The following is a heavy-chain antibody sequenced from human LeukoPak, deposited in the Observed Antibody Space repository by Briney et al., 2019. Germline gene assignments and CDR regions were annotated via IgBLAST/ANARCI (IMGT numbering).Heavy chain of an antibody. D-gene: IGHD1-1*01. CDR1: GYTFSSYA. J-gene: IGHJ4*02. V-gene: IGHV1-69*06. CDR2: IIPMFGTA. Sequence: SVKVSCKASGYTFSSYAISWVRQARGQGLEWMGRIIPMFGTANYAQKFQGRVTITADKSTSTAYMELSSLRSEDTAVYYCAKGDWDDRTLFDYWGQGTLVTVSS. CDR3: AKGDWDDRTLFDY.